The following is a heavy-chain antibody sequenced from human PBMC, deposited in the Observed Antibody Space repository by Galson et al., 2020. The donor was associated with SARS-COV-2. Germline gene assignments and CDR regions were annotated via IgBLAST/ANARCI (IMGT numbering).Heavy chain of an antibody. CDR3: ARSGGYVSYFDY. V-gene: IGHV4-59*01. Sequence: SQTLSLTRSVSRGSISSYSWSWIRQPPGTGLEWIAYIYYSGSTNYNPSLKSRVTISVDTSKNQFSLNLSSVTAADTAVYYCARSGGYVSYFDYWGQGILVTVSS. J-gene: IGHJ4*02. CDR1: RGSISSYS. D-gene: IGHD5-12*01. CDR2: IYYSGST.